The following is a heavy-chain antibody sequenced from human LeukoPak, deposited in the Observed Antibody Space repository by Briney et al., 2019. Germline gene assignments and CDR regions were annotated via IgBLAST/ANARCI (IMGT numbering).Heavy chain of an antibody. Sequence: GASLQISCEGSGYIFTHYWIGWVRQLPGKVLEWMGIIYPGDSDTRYSPSFQGQVTFSAAKSISTAYLEWSSLKASDTAMYYCARQSGPYDYWGQGTLVTVSS. CDR2: IYPGDSDT. J-gene: IGHJ4*02. V-gene: IGHV5-51*01. CDR1: GYIFTHYW. CDR3: ARQSGPYDY.